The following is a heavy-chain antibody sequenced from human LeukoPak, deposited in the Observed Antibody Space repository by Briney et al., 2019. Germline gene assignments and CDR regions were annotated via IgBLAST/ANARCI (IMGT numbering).Heavy chain of an antibody. CDR1: GGSIRSSYYY. Sequence: PSETLSLTCTVSGGSIRSSYYYWGWIRQPPGKGLEWIGEINHSGSTNYNPSLKSRVTISVDTSKNQFSLKLSSVTAADTAVYYCARGVKRWLVLSVVEYFQHWGQGTLVTVSS. V-gene: IGHV4-39*07. J-gene: IGHJ1*01. CDR3: ARGVKRWLVLSVVEYFQH. CDR2: INHSGST. D-gene: IGHD6-19*01.